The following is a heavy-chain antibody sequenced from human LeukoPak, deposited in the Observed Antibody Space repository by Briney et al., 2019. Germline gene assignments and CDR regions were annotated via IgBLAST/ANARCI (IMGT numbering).Heavy chain of an antibody. CDR1: GFTFSDYY. J-gene: IGHJ6*03. CDR2: ISSSGSTI. Sequence: GGSLRLSCAASGFTFSDYYMSWIRQAPGEGLEWVSYISSSGSTIYYADSVKGRFTISRDNAKNSLYLQMNSLRAEDTAVYYCARVDYYYYMDVWGKGTTVTVSS. V-gene: IGHV3-11*01. CDR3: ARVDYYYYMDV.